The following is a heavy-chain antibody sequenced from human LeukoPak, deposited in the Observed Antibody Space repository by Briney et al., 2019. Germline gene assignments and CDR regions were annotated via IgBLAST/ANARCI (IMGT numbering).Heavy chain of an antibody. J-gene: IGHJ6*03. CDR3: ARGCPGTSCLNVDMDV. CDR2: MNPNSGNT. Sequence: GASVNVSCKASGYTFTSYDINWVRQATGQGLEWMGWMNPNSGNTGYAQKFQGRVTITRNTSISTAYMELSSLRSEDTAVYYCARGCPGTSCLNVDMDVWGKGTTVTVSS. D-gene: IGHD2-2*01. CDR1: GYTFTSYD. V-gene: IGHV1-8*03.